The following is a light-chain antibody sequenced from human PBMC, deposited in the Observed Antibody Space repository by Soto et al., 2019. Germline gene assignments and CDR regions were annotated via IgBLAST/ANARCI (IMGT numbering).Light chain of an antibody. J-gene: IGKJ1*01. CDR1: QSISSW. CDR2: DAS. Sequence: DIQMTQSPSTLSASVGDRVTITCRASQSISSWLAWYQQKPGKAPRLLIYDASYLERGVPSRFSGSGSGKEFTLTISDLQPDDLETYYCQQYNSFWTFGQGTKVEI. V-gene: IGKV1-5*01. CDR3: QQYNSFWT.